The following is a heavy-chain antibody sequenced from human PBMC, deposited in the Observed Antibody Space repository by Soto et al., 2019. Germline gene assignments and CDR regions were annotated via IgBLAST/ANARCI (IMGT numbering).Heavy chain of an antibody. CDR1: GGSFSGYY. CDR2: INHSGST. J-gene: IGHJ5*02. D-gene: IGHD3-10*01. V-gene: IGHV4-34*01. CDR3: AREGNYYGSGSYYNWFDP. Sequence: QVQLQQWGAGLLKPSETLSLTCAVYGGSFSGYYWSWIRQPPGKGLEWSGEINHSGSTNYNPSLKSRVTISVDTSKNQFSLKLRSVTAADTAVYYCAREGNYYGSGSYYNWFDPWGQGTLVTVSS.